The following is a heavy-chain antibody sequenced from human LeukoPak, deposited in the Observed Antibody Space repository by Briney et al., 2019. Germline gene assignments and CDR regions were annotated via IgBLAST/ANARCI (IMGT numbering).Heavy chain of an antibody. CDR3: AKSGVQLRSPSSWF. J-gene: IGHJ4*02. CDR1: GFTFSNYA. Sequence: GGSLRLSCAASGFTFSNYAMTWVRQAPGKGLEWVSGISDSGRSTYYADSVKGRFTISRDNSKNTLFLQMNRLRAEDTAVYYCAKSGVQLRSPSSWFWGQGTLVTVSS. V-gene: IGHV3-23*01. CDR2: ISDSGRST. D-gene: IGHD5-18*01.